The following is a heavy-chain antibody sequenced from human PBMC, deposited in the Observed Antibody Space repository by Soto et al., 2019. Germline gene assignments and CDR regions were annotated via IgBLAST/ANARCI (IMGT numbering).Heavy chain of an antibody. D-gene: IGHD6-19*01. CDR1: GGSVSSDY. J-gene: IGHJ4*02. V-gene: IGHV4-59*08. CDR2: THNSGNT. CDR3: ARGGWYEDH. Sequence: PSETLSLTCTVPGGSVSSDYWSWIRQPPGKGLEWIGYTHNSGNTDYNPSLKSRVTISLDASRNEFSLSLRSVTAADTVIYYCARGGWYEDHWGQGTLVTVSS.